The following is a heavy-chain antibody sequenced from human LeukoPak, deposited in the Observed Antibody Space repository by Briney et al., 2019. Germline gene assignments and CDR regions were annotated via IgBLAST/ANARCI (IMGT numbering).Heavy chain of an antibody. Sequence: SETLSLTCAVSGGSISSSNWWSWVRQPPGKGLEWIGEIYHSGSTNYNPSLKSRVTISVDTSKNQFSLKLSSVTAADTAVYYCARDRQWGMTTVTTDWGQGTLVTVSS. CDR2: IYHSGST. D-gene: IGHD4-17*01. CDR1: GGSISSSNW. CDR3: ARDRQWGMTTVTTD. V-gene: IGHV4-4*02. J-gene: IGHJ4*02.